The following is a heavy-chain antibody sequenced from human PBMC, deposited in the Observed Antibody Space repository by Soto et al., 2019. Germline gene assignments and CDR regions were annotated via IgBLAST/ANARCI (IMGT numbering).Heavy chain of an antibody. D-gene: IGHD6-13*01. V-gene: IGHV3-23*01. CDR3: AKYFSSCHPGRFDY. J-gene: IGHJ4*02. CDR1: GFTFSSYA. Sequence: EVQLLESGGGLVQPGGSLRLSCAASGFTFSSYAMSWVRQAPGKGLEWVSGISGSGGSTNYADSVKGRFTMSRDNAKNTLHLQMNSLRAVDTAVYYCAKYFSSCHPGRFDYWGQGTLVTVSS. CDR2: ISGSGGST.